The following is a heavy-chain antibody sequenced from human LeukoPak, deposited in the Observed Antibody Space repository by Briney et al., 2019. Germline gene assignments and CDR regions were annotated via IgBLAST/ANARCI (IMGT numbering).Heavy chain of an antibody. J-gene: IGHJ3*02. D-gene: IGHD2-2*01. CDR2: INWNGDSI. V-gene: IGHV3-20*04. CDR3: ARRRSSTTGDAFDI. CDR1: GFTFDDYG. Sequence: GGSLRLSCAASGFTFDDYGMSWVRHAPGKGLEWVSGINWNGDSIMYADSVSGRFTISRDNAKNSLYLQMNSLRAEDTALYSCARRRSSTTGDAFDIWGQRTMVTVSS.